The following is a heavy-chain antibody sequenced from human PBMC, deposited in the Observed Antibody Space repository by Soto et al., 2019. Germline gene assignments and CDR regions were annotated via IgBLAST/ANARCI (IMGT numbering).Heavy chain of an antibody. Sequence: TLSLTCTVSGGAISSYYWSWIRQPPGKGLEWIGYIYDSGSTNYNPSLKSRVTISLDTSKNQFSLKLSSVTAADTAVYYCARLTSGKFDYWAQGTLVTVSS. CDR2: IYDSGST. CDR1: GGAISSYY. CDR3: ARLTSGKFDY. J-gene: IGHJ4*02. D-gene: IGHD4-17*01. V-gene: IGHV4-59*01.